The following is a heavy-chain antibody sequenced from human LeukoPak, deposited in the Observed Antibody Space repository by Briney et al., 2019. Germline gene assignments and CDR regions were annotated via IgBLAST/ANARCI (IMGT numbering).Heavy chain of an antibody. D-gene: IGHD6-19*01. CDR1: GDSISSGSLY. V-gene: IGHV4-61*02. CDR2: VQSSGTT. Sequence: SQTLSLTCTVSGDSISSGSLYWSWIRQPAGKGLEWIGRVQSSGTTNYNPALKSRVTISLDTSKNQFSLKMSSVTAADTAVYYCARDKQWLIQDYHYGMDVWGQGTTVTVSS. CDR3: ARDKQWLIQDYHYGMDV. J-gene: IGHJ6*02.